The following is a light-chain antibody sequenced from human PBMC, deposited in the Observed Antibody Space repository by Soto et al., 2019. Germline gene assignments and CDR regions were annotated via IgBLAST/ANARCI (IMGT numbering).Light chain of an antibody. CDR2: DAS. Sequence: DIQMTQSPSTLSASVGDRVTITCRASQSISGWLAWYQQRPGKAPKLLIYDASSLQSGVPSRLSGSGSGTEFTPLIGGRQPGEVSAYYCQQYSDYTPYTFGQGTIVDIK. CDR3: QQYSDYTPYT. CDR1: QSISGW. V-gene: IGKV1-5*01. J-gene: IGKJ3*01.